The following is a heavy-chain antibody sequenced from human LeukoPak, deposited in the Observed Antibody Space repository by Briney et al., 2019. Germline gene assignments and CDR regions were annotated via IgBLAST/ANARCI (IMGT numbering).Heavy chain of an antibody. CDR3: AKDRSSCSSTSCYAGFDY. D-gene: IGHD2-2*01. Sequence: PGGSLRLSCAASGFTFSSYAMSWVRQAPGKGLEWVSAISGSGGSTYYADSVKGRFTISRDNSKNTLYLQMNSLRAEDTAVYYYAKDRSSCSSTSCYAGFDYWGQGTLVTVSS. V-gene: IGHV3-23*01. CDR1: GFTFSSYA. J-gene: IGHJ4*02. CDR2: ISGSGGST.